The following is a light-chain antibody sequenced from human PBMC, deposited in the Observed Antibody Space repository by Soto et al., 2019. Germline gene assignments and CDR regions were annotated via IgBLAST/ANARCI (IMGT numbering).Light chain of an antibody. CDR1: LSVSRY. CDR2: DVS. V-gene: IGKV3-11*01. J-gene: IGKJ4*01. Sequence: EVVLTQSPATLSVSPGGSATLSCRASLSVSRYLAWYQQKPGQALRLLISDVSKRAAGVPARFSGSGSGTDFTLIISSLEPEDFAVYYCHQRSNWPLTFGGGTKLEIK. CDR3: HQRSNWPLT.